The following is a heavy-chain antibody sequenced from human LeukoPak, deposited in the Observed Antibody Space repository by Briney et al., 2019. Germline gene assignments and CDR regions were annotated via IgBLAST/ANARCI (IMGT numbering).Heavy chain of an antibody. J-gene: IGHJ4*02. CDR3: ATETPAQCYFDN. CDR1: GCTFRSYY. Sequence: ASVKVSCKTSGCTFRSYYIHWVRQAPGQGREWVGIINPIEEITTYAQKFQGRVTMTRDMSTSTVYMELSSLRSDDTAVYYCATETPAQCYFDNWGQGSLVTVSS. CDR2: INPIEEIT. V-gene: IGHV1-46*01. D-gene: IGHD6-19*01.